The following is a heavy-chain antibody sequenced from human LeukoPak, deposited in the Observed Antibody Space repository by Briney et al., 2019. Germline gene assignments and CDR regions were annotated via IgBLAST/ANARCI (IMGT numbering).Heavy chain of an antibody. V-gene: IGHV3-21*01. Sequence: GGSLRFSCAASGFTFSRYWMHWVRQAPGKGLEWVSSISSSSSYIHYADSVKGRFTISRDNAKNSLYLQMNSLRAEDTAVYYCARDPYYDILKVDPWGQGTLVTVSS. D-gene: IGHD3-9*01. J-gene: IGHJ5*02. CDR3: ARDPYYDILKVDP. CDR1: GFTFSRYW. CDR2: ISSSSSYI.